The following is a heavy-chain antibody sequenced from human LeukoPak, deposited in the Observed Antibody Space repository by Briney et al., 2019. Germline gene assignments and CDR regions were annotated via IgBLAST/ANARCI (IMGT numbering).Heavy chain of an antibody. D-gene: IGHD1-7*01. CDR2: LNEDGSTT. CDR3: VKDYPRIGVTGTTSFFDY. V-gene: IGHV3-23*01. Sequence: GGSLRLSCAASEFTFSDYAMSWVRQAPGKGLEWVSGLNEDGSTTFYADSVQGRFTISRDNSQNILYPQMSSLRAEDTAVYYCVKDYPRIGVTGTTSFFDYWGQGNLVTVSS. J-gene: IGHJ4*02. CDR1: EFTFSDYA.